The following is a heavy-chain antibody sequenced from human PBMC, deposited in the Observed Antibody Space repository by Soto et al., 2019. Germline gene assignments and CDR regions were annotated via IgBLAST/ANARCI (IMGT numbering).Heavy chain of an antibody. D-gene: IGHD2-2*01. J-gene: IGHJ6*02. CDR2: IHYSGST. CDR1: GVSISSYY. Sequence: SETVSLTCTVSGVSISSYYWSWIRQSPGKGLEWIGYIHYSGSTKSNPSLKSRVTISVDTSRNQVSLKLSSVTAADSAVYFCARARYQLLHPYYYGMDVWGQGTTVTVSS. V-gene: IGHV4-59*01. CDR3: ARARYQLLHPYYYGMDV.